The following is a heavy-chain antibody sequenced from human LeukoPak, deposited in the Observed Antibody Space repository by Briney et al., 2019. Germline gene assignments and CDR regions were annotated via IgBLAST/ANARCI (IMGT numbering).Heavy chain of an antibody. CDR2: ISGSGGST. Sequence: PGGSLRLSCAASGFTFSSYAMSWVRQAPGKGLEWVSAISGSGGSTYYADSVKGRFTISRDNAKNSLYLQMNSLRAEDTAVYYCARVVDIVATIWFDYWGQGTLVTVSS. CDR1: GFTFSSYA. V-gene: IGHV3-23*01. D-gene: IGHD5-12*01. CDR3: ARVVDIVATIWFDY. J-gene: IGHJ4*02.